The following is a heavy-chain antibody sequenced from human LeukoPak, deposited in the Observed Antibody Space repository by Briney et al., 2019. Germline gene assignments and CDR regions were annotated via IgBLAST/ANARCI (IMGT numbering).Heavy chain of an antibody. CDR3: ARRVISEISIDKGNWLDP. Sequence: SETLSLTCAVYGGTFSGYYWSWIRQPPGKRLEWVGESNDSGGTNYNPSLKSRVTISADKSKNQVSLKLSSVTAADTAVYYCARRVISEISIDKGNWLDPWGQGTLVTVSS. CDR2: SNDSGGT. D-gene: IGHD3-3*01. J-gene: IGHJ5*02. CDR1: GGTFSGYY. V-gene: IGHV4-34*01.